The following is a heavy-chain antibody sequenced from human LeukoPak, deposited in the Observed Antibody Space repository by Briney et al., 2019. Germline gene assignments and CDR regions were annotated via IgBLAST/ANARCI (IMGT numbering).Heavy chain of an antibody. D-gene: IGHD3-16*02. CDR1: GFSFSSYG. Sequence: PGGSLRLSCAASGFSFSSYGMSWVRQGPGKGLEWVSYITNSGSIIYYADSVKGRFTISRDNAKNSLYLQMYSLRAEDTAVCYCARGFELITFGGAIGKLNWFDSWGQGTLVTVSS. J-gene: IGHJ5*01. CDR2: ITNSGSII. CDR3: ARGFELITFGGAIGKLNWFDS. V-gene: IGHV3-48*03.